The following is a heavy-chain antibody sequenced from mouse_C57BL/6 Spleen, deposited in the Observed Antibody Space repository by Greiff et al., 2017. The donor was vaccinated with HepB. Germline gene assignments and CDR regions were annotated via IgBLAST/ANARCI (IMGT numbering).Heavy chain of an antibody. CDR1: GYTFTSYW. D-gene: IGHD1-1*01. CDR3: ASYYYGSSYGFFDY. Sequence: VQLQQPGAELVRPGSSVKLSCKASGYTFTSYWMHWVKQRPIQGLEWIGNIDPSDSETHYNQKFKDKATLTVDKSSSTAYMQLSSLTSEDSAVYYCASYYYGSSYGFFDYWGQGTTLTVSS. J-gene: IGHJ2*01. V-gene: IGHV1-52*01. CDR2: IDPSDSET.